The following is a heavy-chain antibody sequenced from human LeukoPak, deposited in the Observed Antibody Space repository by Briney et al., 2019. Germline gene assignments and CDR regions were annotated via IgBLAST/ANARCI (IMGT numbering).Heavy chain of an antibody. CDR3: ARDPPGSGVNVDY. D-gene: IGHD3-10*01. CDR2: IYHSGST. J-gene: IGHJ4*02. CDR1: GGSIGDSYW. Sequence: PSETLSLTCAVSGGSIGDSYWWTGVRPPPGRGLEWIGEIYHSGSTNYNPSLTSRVTISLDKSNNQFSLQLISVTAADTAVYYCARDPPGSGVNVDYWGQGTLVTVSS. V-gene: IGHV4-4*02.